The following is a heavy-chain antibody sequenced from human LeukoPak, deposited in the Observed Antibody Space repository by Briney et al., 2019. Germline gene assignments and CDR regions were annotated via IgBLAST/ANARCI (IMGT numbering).Heavy chain of an antibody. V-gene: IGHV3-23*01. CDR2: ISGSGGRT. J-gene: IGHJ4*02. Sequence: GGSLRLSCAASGFTFSSYAMSWVRQAPGKGLEWVSAISGSGGRTYSADSVKGRFTISRDNSKNTLYLQINSVRAEDTPVYYCAKDFPPGAYGSGIDYWGQGTLVTVSS. CDR3: AKDFPPGAYGSGIDY. D-gene: IGHD3-10*01. CDR1: GFTFSSYA.